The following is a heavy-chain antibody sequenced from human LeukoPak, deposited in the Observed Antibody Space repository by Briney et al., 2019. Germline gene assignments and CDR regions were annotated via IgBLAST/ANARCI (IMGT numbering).Heavy chain of an antibody. D-gene: IGHD4-17*01. CDR2: ISPYNDDT. J-gene: IGHJ2*01. CDR1: GYTFSSSG. CDR3: TTQDYGEYWYFDL. V-gene: IGHV1-18*01. Sequence: PEASVKVSCMASGYTFSSSGISWGRQAPGQGLEWMGWISPYNDDTRYEQTLQGRVTMTTDTSTSTVYMELRSLRSDDTAVYYCTTQDYGEYWYFDLWGRGTLVTVSS.